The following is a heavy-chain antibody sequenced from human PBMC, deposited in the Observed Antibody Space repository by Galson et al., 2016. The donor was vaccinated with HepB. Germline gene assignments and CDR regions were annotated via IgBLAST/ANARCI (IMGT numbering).Heavy chain of an antibody. CDR1: GGSFGSYA. J-gene: IGHJ4*02. Sequence: SVKVSCKASGGSFGSYAINWVRQAPGQGLEWIGGIIPTFATPTYAQKFQGRVSITADESTRTAYMELSSLTSEDTAIYYCARAQDVDLTRTDYWGQGTLVTVSS. V-gene: IGHV1-69*13. CDR2: IIPTFATP. D-gene: IGHD5-12*01. CDR3: ARAQDVDLTRTDY.